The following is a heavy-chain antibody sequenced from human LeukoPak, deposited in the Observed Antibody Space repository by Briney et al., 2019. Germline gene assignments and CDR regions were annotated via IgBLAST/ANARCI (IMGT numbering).Heavy chain of an antibody. V-gene: IGHV3-66*01. CDR3: VRDFEATATYYFDD. Sequence: PGGSLRLSRAASGFTVSTSYMNWVRQAPGKGLEWVSIIYSGGTTHYADSVKGRFTISRDNSKNTLYLHMNSLRAEDTAVYYCVRDFEATATYYFDDWGQGTLVTVSS. D-gene: IGHD1-26*01. CDR2: IYSGGTT. CDR1: GFTVSTSY. J-gene: IGHJ4*02.